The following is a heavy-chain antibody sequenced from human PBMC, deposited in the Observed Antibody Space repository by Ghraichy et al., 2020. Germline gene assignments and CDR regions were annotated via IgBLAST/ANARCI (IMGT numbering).Heavy chain of an antibody. CDR1: GFTFSSYS. V-gene: IGHV3-48*02. J-gene: IGHJ3*02. CDR3: ARAVSRGSKAYAFDI. D-gene: IGHD3-10*01. CDR2: ISSSSSTI. Sequence: GGSLRLSCAASGFTFSSYSMNWVRQAPGKGLEWVSYISSSSSTIYYADSVKGRFTISRDNAKNSLYLQMNSLRDEDTAVYYCARAVSRGSKAYAFDIWGQGTMVTVSS.